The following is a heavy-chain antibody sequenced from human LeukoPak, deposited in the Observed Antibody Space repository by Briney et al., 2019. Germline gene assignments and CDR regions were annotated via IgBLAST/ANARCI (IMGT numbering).Heavy chain of an antibody. D-gene: IGHD5-18*01. V-gene: IGHV4-61*01. J-gene: IGHJ6*03. Sequence: NPSETLSLTCTVSVYSISSGYFWGWIRQPPGKGLEWIGYIYYSGSTNYNPSLKSRVTISVDTSKNQFSLKLSSVTAADTAVYYCARTTEGGYTYDYFYYYYMDVWGKGTTVTISS. CDR1: VYSISSGYF. CDR2: IYYSGST. CDR3: ARTTEGGYTYDYFYYYYMDV.